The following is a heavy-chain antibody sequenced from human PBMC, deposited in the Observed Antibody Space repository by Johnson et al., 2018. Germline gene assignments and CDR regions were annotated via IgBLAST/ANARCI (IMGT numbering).Heavy chain of an antibody. V-gene: IGHV3-30*03. CDR2: ISYDGSNK. D-gene: IGHD2-21*02. CDR1: GFTFSSYG. CDR3: ARNAEDCGGDCSPARGAFDI. J-gene: IGHJ3*02. Sequence: QVQLVQSGGGLVQPGGSLRLSCAASGFTFSSYGMHWVRQAPGKGLEWVAVISYDGSNKYYADSVKGRFTISRDKSKNTLYLQMNSLRAEDTAVYYCARNAEDCGGDCSPARGAFDIWGQGTMVTVSS.